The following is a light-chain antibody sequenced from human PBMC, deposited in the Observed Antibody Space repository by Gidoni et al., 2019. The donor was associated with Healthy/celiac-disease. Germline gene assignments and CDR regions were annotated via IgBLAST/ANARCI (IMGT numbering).Light chain of an antibody. CDR2: AAS. CDR1: QSISSY. CDR3: QQSYSTPPGIT. V-gene: IGKV1-39*01. J-gene: IGKJ5*01. Sequence: DIQMTQSPSSLSASVGDRVTITCRASQSISSYLNWYQQKPGKAPKLLIYAASSLQSGVPSRFSGSGSGTDFTLTISSLQPEDFATYYCQQSYSTPPGITFGQGTRLENK.